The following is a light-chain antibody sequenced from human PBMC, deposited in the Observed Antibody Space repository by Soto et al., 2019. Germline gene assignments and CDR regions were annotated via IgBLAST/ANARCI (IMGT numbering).Light chain of an antibody. CDR3: SSHTSSSTRVV. J-gene: IGLJ2*01. V-gene: IGLV2-14*01. CDR1: NSDVGGYNY. CDR2: DVS. Sequence: QSALTQPASVSGSPGQSITISCTGTNSDVGGYNYVSWYQQHPGKAPKLLIYDVSNRPSGVSNRFSASKSGNTASLTISGLHAEDEADYYCSSHTSSSTRVVFGGGTKVTVL.